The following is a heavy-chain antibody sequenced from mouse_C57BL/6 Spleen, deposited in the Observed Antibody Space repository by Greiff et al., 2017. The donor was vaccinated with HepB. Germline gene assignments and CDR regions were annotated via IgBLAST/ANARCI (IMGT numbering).Heavy chain of an antibody. D-gene: IGHD1-1*01. CDR1: GYSITSGYY. J-gene: IGHJ3*01. CDR3: ATFYYGSSYEGFAY. CDR2: ISYDGSN. V-gene: IGHV3-6*01. Sequence: EVHLVESGPGLVKPSQSLSLTCSVTGYSITSGYYWNWIRQFPGNKLEWMGYISYDGSNNYNPSLKNRISITRDTSKNQFFLKLNSVTTEDTATYYCATFYYGSSYEGFAYWGQGTLVTVSA.